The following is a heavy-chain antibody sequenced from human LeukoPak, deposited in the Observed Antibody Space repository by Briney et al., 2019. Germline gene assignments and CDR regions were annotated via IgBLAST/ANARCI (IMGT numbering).Heavy chain of an antibody. CDR2: ISGSGGST. V-gene: IGHV3-23*01. Sequence: GGSLRLSCAASGFTFSSYAMSWVRQAPGKGLEWVSAISGSGGSTHYADSVKGRFTISRDNAKNSLYLQMNSLRAEDTAVYYCARDPYCSSTSCYDQAVDYWGQGTLVTVSS. CDR3: ARDPYCSSTSCYDQAVDY. CDR1: GFTFSSYA. J-gene: IGHJ4*02. D-gene: IGHD2-2*01.